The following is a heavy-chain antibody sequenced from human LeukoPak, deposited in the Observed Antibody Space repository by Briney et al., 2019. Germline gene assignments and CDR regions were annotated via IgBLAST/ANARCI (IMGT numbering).Heavy chain of an antibody. CDR3: AKDDDWGRYKH. D-gene: IGHD3-16*01. J-gene: IGHJ1*01. CDR1: GFTFSSHG. V-gene: IGHV3-23*01. CDR2: ISPSGGIT. Sequence: GGALRLSCAASGFTFSSHGMNWVRQAPGKGLEWVSGISPSGGITYYTDSVKGRFTISRDNSKNTQSLQMNSLRAEDTAVYYCAKDDDWGRYKHWGQGTLVTVSS.